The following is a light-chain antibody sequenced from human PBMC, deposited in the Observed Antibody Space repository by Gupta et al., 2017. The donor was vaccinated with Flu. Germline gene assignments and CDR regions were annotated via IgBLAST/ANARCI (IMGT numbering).Light chain of an antibody. CDR3: QSYYSSLIFVV. CDR1: RSNLGAGYD. V-gene: IGLV1-40*01. J-gene: IGLJ2*01. CDR2: GNS. Sequence: QSVLTQTPSVSGAPGQRVNIYCNRRRSNLGAGYDLHWYQQLPVTAPKPLIYGNSNRPSGVPNRFSGSKSGTSASLAITGLQAEDEADYYCQSYYSSLIFVVFGGGTKLTVL.